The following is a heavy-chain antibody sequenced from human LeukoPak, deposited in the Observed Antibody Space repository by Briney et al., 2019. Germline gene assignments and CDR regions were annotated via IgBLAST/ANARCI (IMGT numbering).Heavy chain of an antibody. V-gene: IGHV3-7*04. CDR3: ARAIGIWSGYSY. CDR2: INQDGGTR. J-gene: IGHJ4*02. CDR1: GFTFSNTW. Sequence: GGSLRLSCAASGFTFSNTWMAWVRQAPGKGLEWVANINQDGGTRQYADSVRGRFTISRDNAKNSLYLEMISLRAEDTAVYYCARAIGIWSGYSYWGQGTLVTVSS. D-gene: IGHD3-3*01.